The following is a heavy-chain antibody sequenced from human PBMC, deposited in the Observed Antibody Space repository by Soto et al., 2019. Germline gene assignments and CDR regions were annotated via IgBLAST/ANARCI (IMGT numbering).Heavy chain of an antibody. Sequence: GGSLRLSCEVSGFSVTANYMSWVRQAPGKGLEWVSVIYSGGSTYYADSVKGRFTISRDNSMNTLYLQMNSLRADDTAIYYCAKDLHWFAMDVWGQGTTVTVSS. V-gene: IGHV3-53*01. CDR1: GFSVTANY. D-gene: IGHD3-10*01. CDR3: AKDLHWFAMDV. CDR2: IYSGGST. J-gene: IGHJ6*02.